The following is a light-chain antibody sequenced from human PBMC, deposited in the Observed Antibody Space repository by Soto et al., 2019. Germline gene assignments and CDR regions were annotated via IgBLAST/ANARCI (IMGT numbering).Light chain of an antibody. CDR3: SAYTARSTLV. Sequence: QSVLSQPPSASATPGQRVVISCSGSSSNIGSNTVNWYQHLPGAAPKLLIYEVRNRPSGISSRFSGSRSGNTASLTISGLQSEDEGDYYCSAYTARSTLVFGGGTKLTVL. J-gene: IGLJ3*02. V-gene: IGLV1-44*01. CDR1: SSNIGSNT. CDR2: EVR.